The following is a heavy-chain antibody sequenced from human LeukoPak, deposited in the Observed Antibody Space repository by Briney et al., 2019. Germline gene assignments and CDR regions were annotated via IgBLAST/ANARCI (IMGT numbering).Heavy chain of an antibody. V-gene: IGHV4-39*01. CDR2: IYYTGRT. D-gene: IGHD2-2*02. CDR1: GGSISSSTYY. CDR3: ASSPGGYCSSASCYTGGMFDY. Sequence: SETLSLTCTVSGGSISSSTYYWVWIRPPPGKGLEWFGSIYYTGRTFYNPSLKSRVTISVDTSQNQSSLKLSSVTATDRAVYYCASSPGGYCSSASCYTGGMFDYWGQGSLVTVSS. J-gene: IGHJ4*02.